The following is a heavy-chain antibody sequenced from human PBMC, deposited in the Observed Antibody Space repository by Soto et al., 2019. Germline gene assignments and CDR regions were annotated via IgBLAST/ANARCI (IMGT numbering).Heavy chain of an antibody. Sequence: EVQLLESGGGLVQPGGSLRLSCAASGFTFSSYAMSWVRQAPGKGLEWVSIIGVGGGDRYYPGSVKGRFTISRDNSRDTLYLEMNSLRDEDTAVYYWARVRFAELVWGQGTLVTVSS. D-gene: IGHD3-10*01. CDR1: GFTFSSYA. CDR2: IGVGGGDR. V-gene: IGHV3-23*01. CDR3: ARVRFAELV. J-gene: IGHJ4*02.